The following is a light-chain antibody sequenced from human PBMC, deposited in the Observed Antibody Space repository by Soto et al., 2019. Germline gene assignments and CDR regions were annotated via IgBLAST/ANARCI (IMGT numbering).Light chain of an antibody. V-gene: IGLV2-11*01. CDR3: CSYAGTNSHVL. Sequence: QSALTQPRSVSGSPGQSVTISCTGTSSDVGGYDSVSWYQQHPGEAPKLMIYHVTEWPSGIPDRFSGSKSGNTASLTISGLQAEDEADYYCCSYAGTNSHVLFGGGTKLTVL. CDR2: HVT. J-gene: IGLJ2*01. CDR1: SSDVGGYDS.